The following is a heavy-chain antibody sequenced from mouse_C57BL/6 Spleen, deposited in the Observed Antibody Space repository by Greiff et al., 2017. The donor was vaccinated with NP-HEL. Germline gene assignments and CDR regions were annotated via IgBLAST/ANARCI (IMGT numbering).Heavy chain of an antibody. CDR2: INPYNGGT. CDR3: ARWTTVVAMDY. D-gene: IGHD1-1*01. Sequence: VQLQQSGPVLVKPGASVKMSCKASGYTFTDYYMNWVKQSHGKSLEWIGVINPYNGGTSYNQKFKGKATLTVDKSSSTAYMELNSLTSEDSAVYYCARWTTVVAMDYWGQGTSVTVSS. V-gene: IGHV1-19*01. CDR1: GYTFTDYY. J-gene: IGHJ4*01.